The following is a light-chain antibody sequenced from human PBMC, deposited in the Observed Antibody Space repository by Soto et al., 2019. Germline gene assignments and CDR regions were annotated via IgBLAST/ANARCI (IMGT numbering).Light chain of an antibody. CDR1: SSDVGAYSY. V-gene: IGLV2-14*03. J-gene: IGLJ1*01. CDR3: SSYTTTRGNV. CDR2: DVS. Sequence: QSALTQPASVSGSPGQSITISCTGTSSDVGAYSYVSWYRQYPGTAPKLMIYDVSNRPSGISDRFSGSKSGNTASLTISGLQAEDEADYYCSSYTTTRGNVFGTGTKLTVL.